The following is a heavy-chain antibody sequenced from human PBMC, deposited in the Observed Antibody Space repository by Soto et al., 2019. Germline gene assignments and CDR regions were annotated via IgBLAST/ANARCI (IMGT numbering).Heavy chain of an antibody. D-gene: IGHD1-26*01. CDR1: GFTFSSYS. V-gene: IGHV3-48*01. CDR3: ASSGSRRVGATRSWFDP. Sequence: GGSLRLSCAASGFTFSSYSMNWVRQAPGKGLEWVSYISSSSSTIYYADSVKGRFTISRDNAKNSLYLQMNSLRAEDTAVYYCASSGSRRVGATRSWFDPWGQGTLVTVSS. CDR2: ISSSSSTI. J-gene: IGHJ5*02.